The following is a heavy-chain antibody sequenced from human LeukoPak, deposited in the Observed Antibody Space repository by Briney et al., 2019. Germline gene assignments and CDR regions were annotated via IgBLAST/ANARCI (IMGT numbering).Heavy chain of an antibody. CDR1: GYTFTGYY. Sequence: GASVKVSCTASGYTFTGYYMHWVRQAPGQGLEWMGWINPNSGGTNYAQKFQGWVTMTRDTSISTAYMELSRLRSDDTAVYYCARELLGGNFWSGYGYYYGMDVWGQGTTVTVSS. V-gene: IGHV1-2*04. D-gene: IGHD3-3*01. CDR2: INPNSGGT. J-gene: IGHJ6*02. CDR3: ARELLGGNFWSGYGYYYGMDV.